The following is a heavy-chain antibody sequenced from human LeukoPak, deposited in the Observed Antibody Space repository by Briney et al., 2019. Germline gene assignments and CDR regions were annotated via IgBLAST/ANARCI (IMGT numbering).Heavy chain of an antibody. CDR2: IYSGGYT. V-gene: IGHV3-53*01. Sequence: LPGGSLRLSCAASGFTVSSNFMSWVRQAPGKGLEWVSVIYSGGYTVYTDSVRGRFTISRDNSENTLYLQMNSLRADDTAVYYCVRASSTTAAGLFDYWGQGTLLTVSS. J-gene: IGHJ4*02. D-gene: IGHD6-13*01. CDR3: VRASSTTAAGLFDY. CDR1: GFTVSSNF.